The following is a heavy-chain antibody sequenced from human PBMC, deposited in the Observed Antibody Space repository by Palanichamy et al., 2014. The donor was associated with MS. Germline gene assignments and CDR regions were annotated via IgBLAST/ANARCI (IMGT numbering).Heavy chain of an antibody. CDR2: ISGSGGST. CDR1: GFTFSSYA. Sequence: EVQLLESGGGLVQPGGSLRLSCAASGFTFSSYAMSWVRQAPGKGLEWVSAISGSGGSTYYADSVKGRFTISRDNSKNTLYLQMNSLRAEDTAVYYCAKGEFSVRGYYYYMDVWGKGTTVTVSS. J-gene: IGHJ6*03. V-gene: IGHV3-23*01. CDR3: AKGEFSVRGYYYYMDV. D-gene: IGHD3-16*02.